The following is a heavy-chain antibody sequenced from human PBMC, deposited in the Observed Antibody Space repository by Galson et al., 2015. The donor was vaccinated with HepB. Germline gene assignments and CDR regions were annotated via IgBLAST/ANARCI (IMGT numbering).Heavy chain of an antibody. CDR2: ISGSGTSA. CDR3: AKTRSLVRDPADC. V-gene: IGHV3-23*01. J-gene: IGHJ4*02. Sequence: SLRLSCAASGFTFSNFAMSWVRQAPGKGLEWVSAISGSGTSAYYADSVKGRFTISRDNSYSKNTLYLLMNSLRAEDTALYYCAKTRSLVRDPADCWGQGTLVTVSS. D-gene: IGHD2-21*02. CDR1: GFTFSNFA.